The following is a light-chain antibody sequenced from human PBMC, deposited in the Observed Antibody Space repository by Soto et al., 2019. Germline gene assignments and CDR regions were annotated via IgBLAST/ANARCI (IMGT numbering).Light chain of an antibody. V-gene: IGKV1-39*01. J-gene: IGKJ2*01. CDR1: QAIDTF. Sequence: DIQLTQSPSSLSASVGDRVTFTCRASQAIDTFLHWYHQTPGKTPDLLIYEASRLQSGASSRFSGSGSGTDFTLTITSLQPEDFGTYYCQQSSATPPTFGQGTNLHIK. CDR3: QQSSATPPT. CDR2: EAS.